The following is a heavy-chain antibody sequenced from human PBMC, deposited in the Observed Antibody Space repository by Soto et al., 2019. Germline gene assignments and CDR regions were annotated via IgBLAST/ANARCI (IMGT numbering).Heavy chain of an antibody. CDR2: IRSSGDRT. CDR1: GFTFSSYA. Sequence: EVQLLESGGGLVQPGGSLSLSCAASGFTFSSYAMSWVRQAPGKGLEWVSVIRSSGDRTYYADSVTGQFTISRDNSKNTLYMQMNSLRAEDTAVYYCAKQQGPGTPYYYAMDVWGQGTTVTVSS. CDR3: AKQQGPGTPYYYAMDV. D-gene: IGHD1-1*01. J-gene: IGHJ6*02. V-gene: IGHV3-23*01.